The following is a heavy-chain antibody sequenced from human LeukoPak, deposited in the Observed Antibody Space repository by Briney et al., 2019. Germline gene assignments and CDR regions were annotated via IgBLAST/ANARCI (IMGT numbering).Heavy chain of an antibody. Sequence: PGGSLRLSCAASGFTFSSYAMSWVRQAPGKGLEWVSTISGSGVSTYYADSVKGRFTISRDNSKNTLFLQMNSLRAEDTAVYYCARRSGVGSYLDYWGQGNLVTVSS. J-gene: IGHJ4*01. V-gene: IGHV3-23*01. D-gene: IGHD3-10*01. CDR2: ISGSGVST. CDR1: GFTFSSYA. CDR3: ARRSGVGSYLDY.